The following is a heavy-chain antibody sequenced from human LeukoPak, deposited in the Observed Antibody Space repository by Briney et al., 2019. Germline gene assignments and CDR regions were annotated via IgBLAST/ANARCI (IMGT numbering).Heavy chain of an antibody. CDR1: GGSISGYF. CDR2: IYSSGST. Sequence: SETLSLTCTVAGGSISGYFWAWIRRPAGKGLEWIGRIYSSGSTNYNLSLKSRVTMSVNTSKNQFSLRLSSVTAADTAVYYCAREARGGSTYFDNWGQGTLVTVSS. CDR3: AREARGGSTYFDN. D-gene: IGHD1-26*01. J-gene: IGHJ4*02. V-gene: IGHV4-4*07.